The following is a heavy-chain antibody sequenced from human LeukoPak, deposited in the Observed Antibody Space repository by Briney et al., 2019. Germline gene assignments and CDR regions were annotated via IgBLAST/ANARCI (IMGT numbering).Heavy chain of an antibody. CDR3: AGLNYDILTGYYQGPYYYYGMDV. D-gene: IGHD3-9*01. V-gene: IGHV1-2*02. Sequence: ASVKVSCKASGYTFTGYYMHWVRQAPGQGLEWMGWINPNSGGTNYAQKFQGRVTMTRDTSISTAYMELSRLRSDDTAVYYCAGLNYDILTGYYQGPYYYYGMDVWGQGTTATVSS. CDR1: GYTFTGYY. J-gene: IGHJ6*02. CDR2: INPNSGGT.